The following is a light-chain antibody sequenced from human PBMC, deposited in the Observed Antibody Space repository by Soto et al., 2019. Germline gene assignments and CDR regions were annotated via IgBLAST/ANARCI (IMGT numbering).Light chain of an antibody. CDR1: SSDIGAFTF. J-gene: IGLJ1*01. Sequence: QSALTQPASVSGSPGQSITSSCTGTSSDIGAFTFVSWYQQHPGKVPKLMIFDVNRRPSGVSDRFSGSKSGNTASLTISGLQAEDEGDYYCSSYTSSSTNVFGSGTKLTVL. CDR3: SSYTSSSTNV. V-gene: IGLV2-14*03. CDR2: DVN.